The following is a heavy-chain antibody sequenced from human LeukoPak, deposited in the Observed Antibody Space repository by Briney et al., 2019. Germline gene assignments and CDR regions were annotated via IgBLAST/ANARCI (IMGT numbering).Heavy chain of an antibody. J-gene: IGHJ4*02. CDR2: ISGSGGST. D-gene: IGHD3-10*01. V-gene: IGHV3-23*01. CDR3: VKGRVLLWFGVAFDY. Sequence: GGSLRLSCAASGFTFSSYAMSWVRQAPGKGLEWVSAISGSGGSTYYADSVKGRFTISRDNSKNTLYLQMNSLRAEDTAVYYCVKGRVLLWFGVAFDYWGQGTLVTVSS. CDR1: GFTFSSYA.